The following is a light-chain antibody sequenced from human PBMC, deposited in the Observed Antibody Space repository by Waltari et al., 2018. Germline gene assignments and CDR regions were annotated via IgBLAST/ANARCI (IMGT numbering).Light chain of an antibody. V-gene: IGLV4-69*01. CDR2: VNSDGSP. CDR3: QTGGFGIWV. CDR1: SGHSSYA. J-gene: IGLJ3*02. Sequence: QLMLTQSPSASASLGASVKLTCTLSSGHSSYAIAWLQQQPEKGPRYLMTVNSDGSPIKGDGIPDRFSGSRCGAERYLTISSLQSEDEADYYCQTGGFGIWVFGGGTKLTVL.